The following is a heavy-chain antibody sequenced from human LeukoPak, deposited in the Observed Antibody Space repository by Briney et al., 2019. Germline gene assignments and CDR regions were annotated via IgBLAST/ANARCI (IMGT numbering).Heavy chain of an antibody. Sequence: ASVKVSCKASGYTFTGYYIHWVRQAPGQGPEWMGWINPNSGGTKYVQKSQGRVTMTRHTSISTAFMELSRLRSDDTGMYYCARGLLRSQLDWFDPWGQGTLVTVSS. J-gene: IGHJ5*02. CDR3: ARGLLRSQLDWFDP. D-gene: IGHD6-13*01. CDR1: GYTFTGYY. V-gene: IGHV1-2*02. CDR2: INPNSGGT.